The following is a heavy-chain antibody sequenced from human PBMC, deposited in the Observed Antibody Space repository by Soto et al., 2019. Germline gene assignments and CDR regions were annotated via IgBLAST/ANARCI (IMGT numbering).Heavy chain of an antibody. CDR1: GGTFSSYA. V-gene: IGHV1-69*12. D-gene: IGHD3-22*01. CDR2: IIPIFGTA. Sequence: QVQLVQSGAEVKKPGSSVKVSCKASGGTFSSYAISWVRQAPGQGLEWMGGIIPIFGTANDAQKFQGRVTITADESTSTAYMELSSLRSEDTAVYYCARASRPVHYYDSSGYYASPLFWGQGTLVTVSS. CDR3: ARASRPVHYYDSSGYYASPLF. J-gene: IGHJ4*02.